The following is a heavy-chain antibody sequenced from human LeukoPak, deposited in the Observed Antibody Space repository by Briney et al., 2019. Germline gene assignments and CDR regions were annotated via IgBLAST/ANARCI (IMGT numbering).Heavy chain of an antibody. CDR1: ELTVSSNH. J-gene: IGHJ3*02. D-gene: IGHD3-10*01. CDR2: TYIDGTT. CDR3: ARDAERIRATEGLDI. Sequence: GGSLRLSCSISELTVSSNHMSWVRQAPGKGLEWVSITYIDGTTYYADSVKGRFTISRDSSKNTLYVQMNSLRVEDTAIYYCARDAERIRATEGLDIWGQGTMVTVSS. V-gene: IGHV3-66*01.